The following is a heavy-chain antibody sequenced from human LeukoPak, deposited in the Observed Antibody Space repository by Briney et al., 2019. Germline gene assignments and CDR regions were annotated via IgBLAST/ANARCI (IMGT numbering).Heavy chain of an antibody. CDR3: AKLSDSSGYYYDY. V-gene: IGHV3-30*18. J-gene: IGHJ4*02. CDR1: GFTFSSYG. Sequence: GGSLRLSCAASGFTFSSYGMHGVRHAPGKGLEWVAVISYDGSNKYYADSVKGRFTISRDNSKNTLYLQMNSLRAEDTAVYYCAKLSDSSGYYYDYWGQGTLVTVSS. CDR2: ISYDGSNK. D-gene: IGHD3-22*01.